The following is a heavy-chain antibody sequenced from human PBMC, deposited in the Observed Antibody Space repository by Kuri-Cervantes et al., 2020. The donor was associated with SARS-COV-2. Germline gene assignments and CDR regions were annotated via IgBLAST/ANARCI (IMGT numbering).Heavy chain of an antibody. CDR1: GFTFNTYN. Sequence: GESLKISCTASGFTFNTYNMKWVRQAPGKGLEWVSGIGPSNTYIYYADSVKGRFIISRDNAKNSLYLQMNSLRVEDTALYYCANLFGQSDYWGQGTLVTVSS. D-gene: IGHD3/OR15-3a*01. J-gene: IGHJ4*02. CDR3: ANLFGQSDY. CDR2: IGPSNTYI. V-gene: IGHV3-21*06.